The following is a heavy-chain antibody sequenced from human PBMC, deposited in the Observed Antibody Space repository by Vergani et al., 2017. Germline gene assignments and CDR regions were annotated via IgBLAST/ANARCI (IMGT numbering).Heavy chain of an antibody. J-gene: IGHJ4*02. CDR1: GFTFSSYS. CDR3: AKAFTFGGVMPGD. D-gene: IGHD3-16*01. CDR2: ISSSSSYI. V-gene: IGHV3-21*04. Sequence: EVQLVESGGGLVKPGGSLRLSCAASGFTFSSYSMNWVRQAPGKGLEWVSSISSSSSYIYYADSVKGRFTISRDNSKNTLYLQMNSLRAEDTAVYYCAKAFTFGGVMPGDWGQGTLVTVSS.